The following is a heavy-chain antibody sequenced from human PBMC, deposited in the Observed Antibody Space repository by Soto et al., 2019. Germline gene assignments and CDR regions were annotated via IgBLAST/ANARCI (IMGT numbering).Heavy chain of an antibody. Sequence: QVKLVQSGAEVKKPGASVKVSCTASGYTFTSYGISWVRKAPGQGLEWMGWISAYNGNTNYAQKFQGRVTMTTDTSTSTAYMELRSLRSDDTAVYYCARTLNEWLLGLDWGQGTLVTVSS. CDR1: GYTFTSYG. J-gene: IGHJ4*02. D-gene: IGHD3-3*01. CDR3: ARTLNEWLLGLD. CDR2: ISAYNGNT. V-gene: IGHV1-18*01.